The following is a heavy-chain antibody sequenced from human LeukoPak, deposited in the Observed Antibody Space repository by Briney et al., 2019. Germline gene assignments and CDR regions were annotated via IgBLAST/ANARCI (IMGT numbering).Heavy chain of an antibody. CDR2: IYPGDSDT. CDR3: ARRPHYRYCSITSCPSWFDP. V-gene: IGHV5-51*01. CDR1: GYSFTNYW. D-gene: IGHD2-2*01. J-gene: IGHJ5*02. Sequence: GESLKISCKGSGYSFTNYWIAWVRQMPGKGLEWMGIIYPGDSDTRYRPSFQDQVTISADKSISTAYLQWSSLKAPDTAMYYCARRPHYRYCSITSCPSWFDPWGQGTLVTVSS.